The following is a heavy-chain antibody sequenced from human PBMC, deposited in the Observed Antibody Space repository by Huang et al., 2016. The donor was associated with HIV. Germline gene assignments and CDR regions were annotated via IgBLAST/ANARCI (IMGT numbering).Heavy chain of an antibody. V-gene: IGHV3-30*04. CDR2: SSHDESNN. J-gene: IGHJ4*02. CDR1: GFTFSDYA. CDR3: ARGALRFLEWLWNFDY. D-gene: IGHD3-3*01. Sequence: QVQLVESGGGVVQPGRSLRLSCTASGFTFSDYALHWVRQAPGKGLAWGAGSSHDESNNFYSDSVKGRFTISRDNSRNTLYLQMNSLRPEDTAMYYCARGALRFLEWLWNFDYWGQGTLVTVSS.